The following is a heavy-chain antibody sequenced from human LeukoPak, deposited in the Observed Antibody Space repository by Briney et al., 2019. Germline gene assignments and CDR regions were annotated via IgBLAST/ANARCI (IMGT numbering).Heavy chain of an antibody. Sequence: SETLSLTCTVSGGSISSYYWSWIRQPPGKGLEWIGYIYYSGSTNYNPSLKSRVTISVDTSKNQFSLKLSSVTAADTAVYYCASSRSTGDFDYWGQGTLVTVSS. CDR3: ASSRSTGDFDY. J-gene: IGHJ4*02. CDR1: GGSISSYY. D-gene: IGHD2-2*01. CDR2: IYYSGST. V-gene: IGHV4-59*08.